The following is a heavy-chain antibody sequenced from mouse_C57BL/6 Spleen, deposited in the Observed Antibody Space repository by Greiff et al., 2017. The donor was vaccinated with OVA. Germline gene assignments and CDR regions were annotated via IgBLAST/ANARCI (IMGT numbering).Heavy chain of an antibody. CDR3: ERSDNECDEAY. J-gene: IGHJ3*01. CDR2: INPGSGGT. Sequence: QVHLQQSGAELVRPGTSVKVSCKASGYAFTNYLIEWVKQRPGQGLEWIGVINPGSGGTNYNEKFKGKATLTADKSSSTAYMQLSSLTSEDSAVYVCERSDNECDEAYWGQGTLVTVSA. V-gene: IGHV1-54*01. D-gene: IGHD6-1*01. CDR1: GYAFTNYL.